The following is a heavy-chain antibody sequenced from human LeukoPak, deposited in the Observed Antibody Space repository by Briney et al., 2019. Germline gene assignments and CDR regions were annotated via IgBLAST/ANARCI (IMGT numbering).Heavy chain of an antibody. CDR2: IYYSGST. Sequence: SETLSLTCTVSVDSISSYYWSWIRQPPGKGLEWIGYIYYSGSTNYNPSLKSRVTISVDTSKSQFSLKLSSVTAADTAVYYCARSNTGHYYYGMDVWGQGTTVTVSS. J-gene: IGHJ6*02. CDR1: VDSISSYY. D-gene: IGHD5-18*01. V-gene: IGHV4-59*01. CDR3: ARSNTGHYYYGMDV.